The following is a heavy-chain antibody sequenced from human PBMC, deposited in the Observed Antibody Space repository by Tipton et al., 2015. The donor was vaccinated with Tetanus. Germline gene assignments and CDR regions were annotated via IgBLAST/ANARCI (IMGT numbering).Heavy chain of an antibody. J-gene: IGHJ4*02. V-gene: IGHV4-59*01. Sequence: TLSLTCTVSGGSISNYYWSWIRQPPGKRLEWIRYIYYTGRTDYNPSLKSRVTISLDTSKNQFSLKLSSVTAADTAVYYCARTQGSALIDYWGQGTLVTVSS. D-gene: IGHD2-8*01. CDR2: IYYTGRT. CDR1: GGSISNYY. CDR3: ARTQGSALIDY.